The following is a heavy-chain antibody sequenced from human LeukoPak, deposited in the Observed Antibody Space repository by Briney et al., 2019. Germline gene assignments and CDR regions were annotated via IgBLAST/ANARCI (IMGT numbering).Heavy chain of an antibody. Sequence: PGGSLRLSCAASGFTFSSYWMHWVRQAPGKGLVWVSRINSDGSSTSYADSVKGRFTISRDNAKNTLNLQMNSLRAEDTAVYYCAKPRGTSGSSSNYFDYWGQGTLVTVSS. J-gene: IGHJ4*02. CDR2: INSDGSST. CDR1: GFTFSSYW. D-gene: IGHD3-22*01. V-gene: IGHV3-74*01. CDR3: AKPRGTSGSSSNYFDY.